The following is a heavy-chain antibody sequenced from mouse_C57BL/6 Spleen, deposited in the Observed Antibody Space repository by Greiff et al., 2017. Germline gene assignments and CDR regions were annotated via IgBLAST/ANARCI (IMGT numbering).Heavy chain of an antibody. CDR2: IDPENGDT. D-gene: IGHD1-1*01. CDR1: GFNIKDDY. CDR3: TTITTVVHY. Sequence: EVQLQQSGAELVRPGASVKLSCTASGFNIKDDYMHWVKQRPEQGLEWIGWIDPENGDTEYASKFQGKATITADTSSNTAYLQLSSLTSEDTAVYYCTTITTVVHYWGQGTSVTVSS. V-gene: IGHV14-4*01. J-gene: IGHJ4*01.